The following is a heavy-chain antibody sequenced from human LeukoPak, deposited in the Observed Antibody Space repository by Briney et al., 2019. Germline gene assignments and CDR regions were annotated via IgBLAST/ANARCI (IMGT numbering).Heavy chain of an antibody. Sequence: SETLPLTCTVSGYSVSSGYFWGWIRQPPGKGLEWIGSVYHSGSTYYNPSLKSRVTISVDTSKNQFSLKLSSVTAADTAVYYCARDLQRDYGSGRYSVWGQGTLVTVSS. CDR3: ARDLQRDYGSGRYSV. CDR2: VYHSGST. CDR1: GYSVSSGYF. V-gene: IGHV4-38-2*02. J-gene: IGHJ4*02. D-gene: IGHD3-10*01.